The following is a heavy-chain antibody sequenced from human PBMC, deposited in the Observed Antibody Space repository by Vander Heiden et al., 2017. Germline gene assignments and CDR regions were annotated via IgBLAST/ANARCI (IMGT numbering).Heavy chain of an antibody. D-gene: IGHD3-22*01. CDR1: GFTFSSDG. CDR2: ISYDGSNK. J-gene: IGHJ4*02. Sequence: QVQLVESGGGVVQPGRSLRLSCAASGFTFSSDGMHWVRQAPGKGLEWVAVISYDGSNKYYADSVKGRFTISRDNSKNTLYLQMNSLRAEDTAVYYCAKEASSGYYDYWGQGTLVTVSS. V-gene: IGHV3-30*18. CDR3: AKEASSGYYDY.